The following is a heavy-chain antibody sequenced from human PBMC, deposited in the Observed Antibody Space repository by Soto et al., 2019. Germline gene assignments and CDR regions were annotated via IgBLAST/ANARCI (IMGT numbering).Heavy chain of an antibody. CDR1: GFTFSSYA. J-gene: IGHJ2*01. D-gene: IGHD6-13*01. CDR2: ISGSGGST. Sequence: EVQLLESGGGLVQPGGSLRLSCAASGFTFSSYAMSWVRQAPGKGLEWVSAISGSGGSTYYADSVKGRFTISRDNSKNTLYLQMNSVRAEDTAVYYCAKDIRSSWESYWYFDLWGRGTLVPVSS. CDR3: AKDIRSSWESYWYFDL. V-gene: IGHV3-23*01.